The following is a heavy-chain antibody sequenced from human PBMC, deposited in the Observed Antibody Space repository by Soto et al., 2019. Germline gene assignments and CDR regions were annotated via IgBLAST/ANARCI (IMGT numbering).Heavy chain of an antibody. CDR2: IIPIFGTA. Sequence: QVQLVQSGAEVQKPGSSVKVSCKASGGTFSSYAISWVRQAPGQGLEWMGGIIPIFGTANYAQKFQGRVTITADESTSTAYMELSSLRSEDTAVYYCARDGGCSGGSCYPSPFDYWGQGTLVTVSS. CDR3: ARDGGCSGGSCYPSPFDY. V-gene: IGHV1-69*01. J-gene: IGHJ4*02. CDR1: GGTFSSYA. D-gene: IGHD2-15*01.